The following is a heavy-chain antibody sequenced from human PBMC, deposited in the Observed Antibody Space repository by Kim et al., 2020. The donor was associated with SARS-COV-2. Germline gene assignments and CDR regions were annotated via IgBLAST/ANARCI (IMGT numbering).Heavy chain of an antibody. D-gene: IGHD3-22*01. V-gene: IGHV3-53*01. CDR3: ARAPITYYYDSSGYYYDY. Sequence: GGSLRLSCAASGFTVSSNYMSWVRQAPGKGLEWVSVIYSGGSTYYADSVKGRFTISRDNSKNTLYLQMNSLRAEDTAVYYCARAPITYYYDSSGYYYDYWGQGTLVTVSS. J-gene: IGHJ4*02. CDR1: GFTVSSNY. CDR2: IYSGGST.